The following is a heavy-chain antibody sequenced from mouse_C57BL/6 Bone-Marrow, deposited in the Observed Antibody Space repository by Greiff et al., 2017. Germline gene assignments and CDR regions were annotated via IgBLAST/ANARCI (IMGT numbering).Heavy chain of an antibody. V-gene: IGHV5-4*01. J-gene: IGHJ3*01. CDR3: ARPRDYDVAWFAY. CDR2: ISDGGSYT. Sequence: EVQLVESGGGLVKPGGSLKLSCAASGFTFSSYAMSWVRQTPEKRLEWVATISDGGSYTYYPDNVKGRFTISRDNAKNNLYLQMSHLKSEDTARYYCARPRDYDVAWFAYWGQGTLVTVSA. CDR1: GFTFSSYA. D-gene: IGHD2-4*01.